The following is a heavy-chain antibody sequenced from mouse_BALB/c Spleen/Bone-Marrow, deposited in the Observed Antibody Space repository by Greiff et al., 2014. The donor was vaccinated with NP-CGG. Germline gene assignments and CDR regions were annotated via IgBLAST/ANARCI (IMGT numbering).Heavy chain of an antibody. D-gene: IGHD2-1*01. CDR1: GYPITSGYS. V-gene: IGHV3-1*02. CDR3: ARREGNHAAWFAY. Sequence: VQLKESGTDLVKPFPSLSLTCTVTGYPITSGYSPHWVRQLSGKKMERVGFIHYSGSTNYNPSFKSRISITRDTSKNQFFLQLNSVTTEDTATYYCARREGNHAAWFAYWGQGTLVTVSA. CDR2: IHYSGST. J-gene: IGHJ3*01.